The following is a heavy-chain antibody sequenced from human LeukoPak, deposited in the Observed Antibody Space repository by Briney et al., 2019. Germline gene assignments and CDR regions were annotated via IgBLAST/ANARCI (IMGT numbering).Heavy chain of an antibody. Sequence: PGGSLRLSCAASGFTFSSYSMNWVRQAPGKGLEWVSYISSSSSTIYYADSVKGRFTISRDNAKNSLYLQMNSLRAEDTAVYYCARDLYCSSTSCYYNWFDPWGQGTLVTVSS. CDR1: GFTFSSYS. J-gene: IGHJ5*02. D-gene: IGHD2-2*01. CDR3: ARDLYCSSTSCYYNWFDP. CDR2: ISSSSSTI. V-gene: IGHV3-48*01.